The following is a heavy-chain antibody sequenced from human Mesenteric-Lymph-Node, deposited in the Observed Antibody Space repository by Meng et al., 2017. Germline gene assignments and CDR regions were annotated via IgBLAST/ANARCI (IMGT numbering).Heavy chain of an antibody. V-gene: IGHV4-31*03. Sequence: QVSLQESGPGLVKPSQTLSLTCTVSGGSISSGGYYWSWIRHHPGKVLEWIGYIYYSGSTYYTPSIRRRVAISNDTSKNQFSLKLTSVTAANTAVYFCARTNYGDYNWFAPWGQGTLVTVSS. J-gene: IGHJ5*02. D-gene: IGHD4-17*01. CDR1: GGSISSGGYY. CDR2: IYYSGST. CDR3: ARTNYGDYNWFAP.